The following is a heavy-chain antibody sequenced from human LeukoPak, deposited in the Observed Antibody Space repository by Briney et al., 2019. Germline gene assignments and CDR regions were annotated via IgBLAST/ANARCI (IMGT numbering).Heavy chain of an antibody. D-gene: IGHD2-8*01. Sequence: SETLSLTCTVSGGSISSYYGSWIRQPPGKGLEWIGYTYSSGNTNYNPSLKSRVTISVGTSKNLFSLKLSSVTAADTAVYYCARHLKAGMVFDPWGQGTLVTVSS. V-gene: IGHV4-4*09. CDR1: GGSISSYY. J-gene: IGHJ5*02. CDR2: TYSSGNT. CDR3: ARHLKAGMVFDP.